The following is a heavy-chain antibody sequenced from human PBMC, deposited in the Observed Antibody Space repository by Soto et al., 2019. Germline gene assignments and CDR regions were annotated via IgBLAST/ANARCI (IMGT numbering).Heavy chain of an antibody. CDR1: GASINNSF. J-gene: IGHJ4*02. V-gene: IGHV4-59*01. D-gene: IGHD6-13*01. Sequence: KASETLSLTCVVSGASINNSFCSWVRQPPGKRLEWIGNIYYTGTTTYNPSLESRVTMSVDTSKNQFSLKLNSVDAAETAVYYCAKYRRTEAEGFTLDYWGRGTLVTGSS. CDR2: IYYTGTT. CDR3: AKYRRTEAEGFTLDY.